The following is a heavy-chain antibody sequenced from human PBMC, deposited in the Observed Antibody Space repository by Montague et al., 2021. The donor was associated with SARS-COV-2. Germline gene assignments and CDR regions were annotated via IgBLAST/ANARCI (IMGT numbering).Heavy chain of an antibody. CDR2: TYYMSKWYN. CDR3: AREGEWELQGPRHSSFYFAMDV. V-gene: IGHV6-1*01. J-gene: IGHJ6*02. D-gene: IGHD1-26*01. Sequence: CAISGDSVASNSAAWIWIRQSPSRGLEWLARTYYMSKWYNEYAVSVKSRINIIPDTSKNHLSLQVNSVTPEDTAVYYCAREGEWELQGPRHSSFYFAMDVWGQGTSVTVSS. CDR1: GDSVASNSAA.